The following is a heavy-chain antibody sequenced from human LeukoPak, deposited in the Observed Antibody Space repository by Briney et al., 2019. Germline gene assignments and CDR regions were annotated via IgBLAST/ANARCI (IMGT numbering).Heavy chain of an antibody. J-gene: IGHJ4*02. V-gene: IGHV3-7*01. CDR2: IKQDGSGE. CDR1: GFTFSSYW. CDR3: TTGYSSGWYNEGNY. D-gene: IGHD6-19*01. Sequence: GGSLRLSCVASGFTFSSYWMSWVRQGPGKGLEWVAKIKQDGSGEYYLDSVKGRFTISRDNAKNSLYLQMNSLRAEDTAVYFCTTGYSSGWYNEGNYWGQGTLVTVSS.